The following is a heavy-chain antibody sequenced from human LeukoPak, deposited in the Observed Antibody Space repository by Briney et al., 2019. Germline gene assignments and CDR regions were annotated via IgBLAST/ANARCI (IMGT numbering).Heavy chain of an antibody. V-gene: IGHV1-46*01. J-gene: IGHJ5*02. CDR3: ARGSTGATALYNWFDP. Sequence: GASVKVSCKASGGTFSSYAISWVRQAPGQGLAWMGIINPSGGSTSYAQKFQGRVTMTRDTSTSTVYMELSSLRSEDTAVYYCARGSTGATALYNWFDPWGQGTLVTVSS. D-gene: IGHD1-26*01. CDR1: GGTFSSYA. CDR2: INPSGGST.